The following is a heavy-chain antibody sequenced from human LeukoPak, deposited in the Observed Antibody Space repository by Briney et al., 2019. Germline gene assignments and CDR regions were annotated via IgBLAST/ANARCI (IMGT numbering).Heavy chain of an antibody. D-gene: IGHD6-13*01. CDR3: ARDRGSREIISSWPNFDY. CDR2: ISAYNGNT. V-gene: IGHV1-18*01. J-gene: IGHJ4*02. CDR1: GYTFTSYG. Sequence: GASVKVSCKASGYTFTSYGISWVRQAPGQGLEWMGWISAYNGNTNYAQKLQGRVTMTTDTSTSTAYMELRSLRSDDTAVYYCARDRGSREIISSWPNFDYWGQGTLVTVSS.